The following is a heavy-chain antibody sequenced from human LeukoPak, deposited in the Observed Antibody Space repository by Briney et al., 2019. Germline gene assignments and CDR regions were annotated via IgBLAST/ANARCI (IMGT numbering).Heavy chain of an antibody. D-gene: IGHD3-10*01. V-gene: IGHV1-2*02. CDR3: ARGSRSYYDLDY. CDR2: INPNSGST. J-gene: IGHJ4*02. CDR1: GYTFTGYY. Sequence: GASVKVSCKASGYTFTGYYMHWARQAPGQGLEWMGWINPNSGSTNYAQKFQGRITMTRDTSISTAYMEVSRLRSDDTAVEYCARGSRSYYDLDYWGQGTLVTVSS.